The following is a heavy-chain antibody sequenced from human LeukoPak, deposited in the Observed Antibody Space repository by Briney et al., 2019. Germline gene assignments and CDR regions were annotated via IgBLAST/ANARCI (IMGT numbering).Heavy chain of an antibody. CDR3: ARSSDFWSGNNWFDP. J-gene: IGHJ5*02. D-gene: IGHD3-3*01. Sequence: PSETLSLTCTVSGGSISSGGYYWSWIRQHPGKGLEWIGYIYYSGSTYYNPSLKSRVTISVDTSKNQFSLKLSSVTAADTAVYYCARSSDFWSGNNWFDPWGQGTLVTVSS. V-gene: IGHV4-31*03. CDR1: GGSISSGGYY. CDR2: IYYSGST.